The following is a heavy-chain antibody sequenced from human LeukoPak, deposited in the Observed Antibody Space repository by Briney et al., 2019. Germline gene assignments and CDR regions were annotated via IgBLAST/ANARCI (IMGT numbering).Heavy chain of an antibody. CDR1: GFTFSSYA. CDR2: ISGSGGST. D-gene: IGHD5-12*01. V-gene: IGHV3-23*01. CDR3: AARDHFTVATSGDGY. J-gene: IGHJ4*02. Sequence: GGSLRLSCAASGFTFSSYAMSWVRQAPGKGLEWVSAISGSGGSTYYADSVKGRFTISRDNSKNTLYLQMNSLRAEDTAVYYCAARDHFTVATSGDGYWGQGTLVTVSS.